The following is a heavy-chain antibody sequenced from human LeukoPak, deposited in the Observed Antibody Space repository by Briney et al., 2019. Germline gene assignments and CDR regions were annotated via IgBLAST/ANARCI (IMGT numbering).Heavy chain of an antibody. Sequence: ASVKVSCKASGYTFTGYYMHWVRQAPGQGLEWMGWINPNSGGTNYAQKFQGRVTMTRDTSISPAYMELSRLRSDDTAVYYCAGQYCSGGSCYPGYYYYYGMDVWGQGTTVTVSS. V-gene: IGHV1-2*02. CDR3: AGQYCSGGSCYPGYYYYYGMDV. D-gene: IGHD2-15*01. J-gene: IGHJ6*02. CDR2: INPNSGGT. CDR1: GYTFTGYY.